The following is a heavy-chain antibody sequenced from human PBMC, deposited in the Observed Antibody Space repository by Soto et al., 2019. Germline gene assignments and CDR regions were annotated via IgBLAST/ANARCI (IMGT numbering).Heavy chain of an antibody. Sequence: RQSLQISGKGPGYTFTNYWIGWVRQMPGKGPGWMGIIYPGDSDTKYNPSFQGQVTISADKSITTTYLQWSSLKASDTAIYYCAASIFYYGMDVWGQGTTVTVSS. J-gene: IGHJ6*02. V-gene: IGHV5-51*01. CDR2: IYPGDSDT. CDR1: GYTFTNYW. CDR3: AASIFYYGMDV.